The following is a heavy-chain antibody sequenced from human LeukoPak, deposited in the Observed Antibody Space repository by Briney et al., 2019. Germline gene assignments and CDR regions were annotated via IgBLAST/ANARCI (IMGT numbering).Heavy chain of an antibody. Sequence: ASVKVSCKASGYILTNYYMHWVRQAPGQGLEWMGIINPSSGSTSYAQKLQGRVTITADESTSSAYMELSSLRSEDTAVYYCARRPLIPASANWFDPWGQGTLVTVSS. CDR1: GYILTNYY. J-gene: IGHJ5*02. CDR2: INPSSGST. D-gene: IGHD2-2*01. V-gene: IGHV1-46*04. CDR3: ARRPLIPASANWFDP.